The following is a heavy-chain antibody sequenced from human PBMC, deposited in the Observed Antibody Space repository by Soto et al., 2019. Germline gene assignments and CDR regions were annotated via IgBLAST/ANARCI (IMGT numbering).Heavy chain of an antibody. V-gene: IGHV3-7*01. Sequence: EVQLVGSGGGLVQPRGSLRVSCAASGFIFRSYWMSWVRQAPGKGLEWVANIKQDGSEKYYVDSVKGRFTISRDNAKNSLYLQMNSLRAEDTAVYYCARDLSNGHYFDYWGQGTLVTVSS. CDR1: GFIFRSYW. CDR3: ARDLSNGHYFDY. CDR2: IKQDGSEK. J-gene: IGHJ4*02. D-gene: IGHD4-4*01.